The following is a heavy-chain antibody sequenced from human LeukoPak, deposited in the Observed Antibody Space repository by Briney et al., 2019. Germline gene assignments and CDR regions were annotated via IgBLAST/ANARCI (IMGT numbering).Heavy chain of an antibody. CDR1: GGSISSSNW. CDR3: ARAVDYGDYGWFDP. CDR2: IYHSGST. V-gene: IGHV4-4*02. Sequence: PSGTLSLTCAVSGGSISSSNWWSWVRQPPGKGLEWIGEIYHSGSTYYNPSLKSRVTISVDKSKNQFSLKLSSVTAADTAVYYCARAVDYGDYGWFDPWGQGTLVTVSS. D-gene: IGHD4-17*01. J-gene: IGHJ5*02.